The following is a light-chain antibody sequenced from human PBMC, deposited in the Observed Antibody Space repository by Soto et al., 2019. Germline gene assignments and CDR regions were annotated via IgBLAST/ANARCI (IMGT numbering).Light chain of an antibody. J-gene: IGKJ1*01. CDR1: QGISNY. V-gene: IGKV1-27*01. CDR3: QKYNSAPRT. CDR2: AAS. Sequence: DIQMTQSPSSLSASVGDRVTITCRASQGISNYLAWYQQKPGKVPKLLIYAASTLQSGVPSRFSGSGSGTDFTLTISLQPEDVATYYCQKYNSAPRTFGQGTKVEIK.